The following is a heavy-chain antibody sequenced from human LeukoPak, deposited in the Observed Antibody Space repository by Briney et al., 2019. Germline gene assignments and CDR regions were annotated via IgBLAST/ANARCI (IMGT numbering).Heavy chain of an antibody. D-gene: IGHD3-22*01. V-gene: IGHV1-24*01. CDR3: ATAIDSSGYYRPGWFDP. J-gene: IGHJ5*02. CDR2: FDPEDGET. Sequence: ASVKVSCKVSGYTLTELSMHWVRQAPGKGLEWMGGFDPEDGETIYAQKFQGRVTMTEDTSTDTAYMELSSLRYTAVYYCATAIDSSGYYRPGWFDPWGQGTLVTVSS. CDR1: GYTLTELS.